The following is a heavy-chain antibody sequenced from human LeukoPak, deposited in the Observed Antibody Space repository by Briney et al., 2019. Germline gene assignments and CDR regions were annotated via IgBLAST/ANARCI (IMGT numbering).Heavy chain of an antibody. CDR2: IRSKANSYAT. D-gene: IGHD1-26*01. Sequence: PGGSLRLSCAASGFTFSGSAMHWVRQASGKGLEWVGRIRSKANSYATAYAASVKGRFTISRDDSKNTAYLQMNSLRAEDTAVYYCARGDTSPPGEAGCCGVDYWGQGTLVTVSS. CDR1: GFTFSGSA. V-gene: IGHV3-73*01. CDR3: ARGDTSPPGEAGCCGVDY. J-gene: IGHJ4*02.